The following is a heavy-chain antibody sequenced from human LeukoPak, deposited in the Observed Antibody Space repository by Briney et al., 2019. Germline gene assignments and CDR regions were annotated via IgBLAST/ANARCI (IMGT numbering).Heavy chain of an antibody. CDR3: ARLGSSGWFDP. Sequence: GASVKVSFKASGYTFTSYDINWVRQATGQGLEWMGWINPNSGGTNYAQKFQGRVTMTRDTSISTAYMELSRLRSDDTAVYYCARLGSSGWFDPWGQGTLVTVSS. D-gene: IGHD6-6*01. CDR1: GYTFTSYD. CDR2: INPNSGGT. V-gene: IGHV1-2*02. J-gene: IGHJ5*02.